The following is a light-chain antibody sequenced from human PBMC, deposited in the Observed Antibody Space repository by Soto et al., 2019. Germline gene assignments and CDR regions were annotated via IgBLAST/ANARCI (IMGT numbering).Light chain of an antibody. V-gene: IGKV3-20*01. CDR3: QQHCDSPPQLT. CDR2: CAS. Sequence: EIVLTQSPGTLSLSPGARATLSCRASQSVSSSYLAWYQQKPGQAPRLLIYCASSRATGIAVRFSGSGSGTAFTLTISSLAHEDFAVYYCQQHCDSPPQLTFGQGTKVDIK. J-gene: IGKJ1*01. CDR1: QSVSSSY.